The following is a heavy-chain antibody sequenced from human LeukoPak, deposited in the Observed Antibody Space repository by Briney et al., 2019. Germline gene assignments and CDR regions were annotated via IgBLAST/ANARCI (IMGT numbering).Heavy chain of an antibody. D-gene: IGHD3-10*01. CDR3: AKDLAHLWFGRGANYYGIDV. Sequence: GGSLRLSSAAPGFTFSIYAMSSVRQAPGERLEWGSAISGSGGGTYYADSVKGRFTISRDNSKNTLYMKMNSLRAEDTAVYYCAKDLAHLWFGRGANYYGIDVWGQGTTVTVSS. V-gene: IGHV3-23*01. CDR1: GFTFSIYA. J-gene: IGHJ6*02. CDR2: ISGSGGGT.